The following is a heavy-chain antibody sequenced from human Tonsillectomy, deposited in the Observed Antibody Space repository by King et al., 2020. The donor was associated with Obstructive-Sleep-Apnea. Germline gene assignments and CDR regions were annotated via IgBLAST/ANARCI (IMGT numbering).Heavy chain of an antibody. CDR1: VDSISTYY. V-gene: IGHV4-59*01. J-gene: IGHJ4*02. CDR2: IYYSGST. Sequence: QLQESGPGLVKPSETLSLTFTVSVDSISTYYWIWIRQPPGRGLEWIGYIYYSGSTSYTASLKSRVTISLDTSKNQFSLKLRSVTAADTAVYYCARDLGYSYGIDYWGQGTLVTVSS. CDR3: ARDLGYSYGIDY. D-gene: IGHD5-18*01.